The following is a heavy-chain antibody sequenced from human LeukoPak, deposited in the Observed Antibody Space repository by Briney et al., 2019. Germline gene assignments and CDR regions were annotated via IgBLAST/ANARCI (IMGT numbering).Heavy chain of an antibody. V-gene: IGHV4-4*07. CDR2: IYTSGSI. CDR1: GGSISSYY. J-gene: IGHJ4*02. Sequence: PSEALSLTCTVSGGSISSYYWSWIRQPPGKGLEWIGRIYTSGSINYNPSLKSRVTMSVDTSKNQFSLKLSSVTAADTAVYYCARDGIKVTQGYFFDYWGQGTLVTVSS. CDR3: ARDGIKVTQGYFFDY. D-gene: IGHD2-21*02.